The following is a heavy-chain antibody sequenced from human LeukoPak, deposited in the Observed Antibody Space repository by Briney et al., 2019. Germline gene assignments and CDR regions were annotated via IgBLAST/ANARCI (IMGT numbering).Heavy chain of an antibody. Sequence: ASVKVSCKASGYTFTGYYMHWVRQAPGQGLEWMGRINPNSGGTNYAQKLQGRGTMTTDTSTSTAYMELRSLRSDDTAVYYCARDPVEVWFGELTNPLFDYWGQGTLVTVSS. CDR3: ARDPVEVWFGELTNPLFDY. J-gene: IGHJ4*02. CDR1: GYTFTGYY. D-gene: IGHD3-10*01. CDR2: INPNSGGT. V-gene: IGHV1-2*06.